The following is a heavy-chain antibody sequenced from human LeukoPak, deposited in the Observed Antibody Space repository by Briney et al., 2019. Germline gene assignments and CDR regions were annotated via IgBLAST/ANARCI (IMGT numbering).Heavy chain of an antibody. CDR1: GFDFSAYA. Sequence: GGSLRLSCVASGFDFSAYAMSWVRQASGKGLEWVSGITTSGGRTYYADSVKGRFTISGDNSKNTLYLQMNSLRAEDTAVYYCAKDRGAVAPYYFDYWGQGTLVAVSS. CDR3: AKDRGAVAPYYFDY. V-gene: IGHV3-23*01. CDR2: ITTSGGRT. D-gene: IGHD6-19*01. J-gene: IGHJ4*02.